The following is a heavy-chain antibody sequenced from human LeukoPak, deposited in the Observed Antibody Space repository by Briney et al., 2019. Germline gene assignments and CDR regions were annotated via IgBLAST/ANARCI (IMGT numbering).Heavy chain of an antibody. CDR1: GFTFSSYG. CDR3: AIPSRGGYYYYYGMDV. Sequence: GRSLRLSCAAPGFTFSSYGMHWVRQAPGKGLEWVALISYDGSNKYHADSVKGRFTISRDNSNNTLYLQMNSLRAEDTAVYYCAIPSRGGYYYYYGMDVWGKGTTVTVSS. D-gene: IGHD3-16*01. J-gene: IGHJ6*04. V-gene: IGHV3-30*03. CDR2: ISYDGSNK.